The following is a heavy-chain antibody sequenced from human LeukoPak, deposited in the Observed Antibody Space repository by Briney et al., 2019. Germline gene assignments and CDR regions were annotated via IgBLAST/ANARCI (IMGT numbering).Heavy chain of an antibody. V-gene: IGHV3-30*02. CDR1: EFTFSTYW. CDR2: IRYDGSNK. Sequence: GGSLRLSCAASEFTFSTYWMNWVRQAPGKGLEWVAFIRYDGSNKYYADSVKGRFTISKDNSKNTLFLQMNSLRPEDTAVYYCARDLNWETYWGQGTLVSVSS. CDR3: ARDLNWETY. D-gene: IGHD7-27*01. J-gene: IGHJ4*02.